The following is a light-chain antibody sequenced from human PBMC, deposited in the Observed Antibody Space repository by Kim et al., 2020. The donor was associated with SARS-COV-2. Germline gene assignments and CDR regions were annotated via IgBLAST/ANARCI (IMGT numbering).Light chain of an antibody. CDR3: ATWDSSLNTVL. J-gene: IGLJ2*01. Sequence: QSILTQPPSVSAAPGQEVTISCFGSSSNIGVNYVSWYQQLPGAVPKLLIYDRNKRPSGIPDRFSGSQSGTSATLGITGLRTGDEAGYYCATWDSSLNTVLFGGGSQLTVL. CDR1: SSNIGVNY. V-gene: IGLV1-51*01. CDR2: DRN.